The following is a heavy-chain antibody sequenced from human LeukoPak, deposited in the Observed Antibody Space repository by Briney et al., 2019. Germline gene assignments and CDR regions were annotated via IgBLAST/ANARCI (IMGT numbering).Heavy chain of an antibody. V-gene: IGHV1-8*01. D-gene: IGHD3-10*01. CDR1: GYTFTSYD. CDR2: MNPNSGNT. CDR3: ARGGYYSRGKDV. J-gene: IGHJ6*02. Sequence: ASVTVSCKASGYTFTSYDINWVRQATGQGLEWMGWMNPNSGNTGYAQKFQGRVTMTRNTSISTAYMELSSLRSEDTAVYYCARGGYYSRGKDVWGQGTTVTVSS.